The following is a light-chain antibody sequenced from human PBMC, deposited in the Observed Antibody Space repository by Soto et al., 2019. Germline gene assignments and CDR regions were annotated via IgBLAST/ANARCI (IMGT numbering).Light chain of an antibody. CDR3: QQGYNFPRA. Sequence: LEMTQNPSSISASVGDRVTITCRASQPISSWLAWYQQVPGQAPYLLIYPASTLQSGVPSRFSGSGSGTDFTLTINSLQPEDFATYYCQQGYNFPRAFGQATKVDI. J-gene: IGKJ1*01. V-gene: IGKV1-12*01. CDR2: PAS. CDR1: QPISSW.